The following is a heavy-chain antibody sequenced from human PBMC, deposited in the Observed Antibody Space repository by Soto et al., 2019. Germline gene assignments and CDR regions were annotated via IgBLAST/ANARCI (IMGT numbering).Heavy chain of an antibody. CDR2: IYHSGST. V-gene: IGHV4-30-2*01. D-gene: IGHD3-3*01. CDR1: GGSISSGGYS. CDR3: ARVSGVTIFGGWFDP. Sequence: PSETLSLTCAVSGGSISSGGYSWSWIRQPPGKGLEWIGYIYHSGSTYYNPSLKSRVTISVDRSKNQFSLKLSSVTAADTAVYYCARVSGVTIFGGWFDPWGQGTLVTVSS. J-gene: IGHJ5*02.